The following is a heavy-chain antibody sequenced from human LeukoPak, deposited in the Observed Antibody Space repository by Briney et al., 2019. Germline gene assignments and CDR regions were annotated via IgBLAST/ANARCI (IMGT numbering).Heavy chain of an antibody. J-gene: IGHJ5*02. CDR1: GGSFSGYY. V-gene: IGHV4-34*01. Sequence: PSETLSLTCAVYGGSFSGYYWSWIRQPPGKGLEWIGEINHSGSTNYNPSLKSRVTISVDTSKNQFSLKLSSVTAADTAVYYCARGRPLGYCSSTSCFGYRGWFDPWGQGTLVTVSS. CDR3: ARGRPLGYCSSTSCFGYRGWFDP. D-gene: IGHD2-2*01. CDR2: INHSGST.